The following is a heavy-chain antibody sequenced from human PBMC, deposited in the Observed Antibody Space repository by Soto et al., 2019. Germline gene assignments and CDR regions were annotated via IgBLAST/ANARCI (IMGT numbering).Heavy chain of an antibody. CDR2: IIPIFGTA. V-gene: IGHV1-69*13. J-gene: IGHJ4*02. Sequence: SLKVSCKASGGTFSSYAISWVPQAPGQGLEWMGGIIPIFGTANYAQKFQGRVTITADESTSTAYMELSSLRSEDTAVYYCARVREILTGYFAFDYWGQGTLVTVSS. CDR3: ARVREILTGYFAFDY. D-gene: IGHD3-9*01. CDR1: GGTFSSYA.